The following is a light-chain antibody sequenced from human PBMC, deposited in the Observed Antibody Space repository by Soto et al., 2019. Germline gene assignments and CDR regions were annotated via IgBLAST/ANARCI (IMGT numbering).Light chain of an antibody. CDR3: ISYTDRQSYL. V-gene: IGLV2-14*03. J-gene: IGLJ1*01. CDR1: SSDIGSDNH. Sequence: QSALTQPASVSWSPGQSITISCSGTSSDIGSDNHVAWYQQFPGKSPKLMIYAVSDRPPGVSDRFSGSKSGITASLTISGLQTEDEADYYCISYTDRQSYLFGTGTKVTVL. CDR2: AVS.